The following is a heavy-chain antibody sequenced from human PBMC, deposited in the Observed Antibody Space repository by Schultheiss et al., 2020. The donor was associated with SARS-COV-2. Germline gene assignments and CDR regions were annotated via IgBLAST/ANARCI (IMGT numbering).Heavy chain of an antibody. CDR2: IYHSGST. J-gene: IGHJ2*01. CDR3: ARDGRGGFGDY. V-gene: IGHV4-30-2*01. Sequence: SETLSLTCTVSGGSISSGGYYWSWIRQPPGKGLEWIGYIYHSGSTYYNPSLKSRVTISVDTSKNQFSLKLSSVTAADTAVYYCARDGRGGFGDYWGRGTLVTVSS. D-gene: IGHD3-10*01. CDR1: GGSISSGGYY.